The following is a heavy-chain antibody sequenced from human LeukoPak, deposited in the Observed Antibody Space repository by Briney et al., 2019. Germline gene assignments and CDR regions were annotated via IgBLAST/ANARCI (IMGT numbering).Heavy chain of an antibody. V-gene: IGHV1-2*02. CDR2: INPNSGGT. CDR1: GYTFTGYY. CDR3: ARDLVGATTLDDAFDI. J-gene: IGHJ3*02. D-gene: IGHD1-26*01. Sequence: ASVKVSCKASGYTFTGYYMHWVRQAPGQGLEWMGWINPNSGGTNYAQKLQGRVTMTTDTSTSTAYMELRSLRSDDTAVYYCARDLVGATTLDDAFDIWGQGTMVTVSS.